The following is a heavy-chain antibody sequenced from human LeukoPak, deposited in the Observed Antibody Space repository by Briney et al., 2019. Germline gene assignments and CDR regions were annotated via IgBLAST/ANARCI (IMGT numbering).Heavy chain of an antibody. Sequence: ASVKASCKASGYTFTSYDINWVRQATGQGLEWMGWMNPNSGNTGYAQKFQGRVTMTRNTSISTAYMELSSLRSEDTAVYYCARRPLYDFWSGYYGTYYYYYGMDVWGQGTTVTVSS. CDR3: ARRPLYDFWSGYYGTYYYYYGMDV. D-gene: IGHD3-3*01. V-gene: IGHV1-8*01. J-gene: IGHJ6*02. CDR2: MNPNSGNT. CDR1: GYTFTSYD.